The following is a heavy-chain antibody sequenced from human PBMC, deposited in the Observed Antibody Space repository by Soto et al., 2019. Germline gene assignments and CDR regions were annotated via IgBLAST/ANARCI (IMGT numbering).Heavy chain of an antibody. CDR1: GYTFTSYA. CDR3: ARDREAYCGGDCLNWFDP. J-gene: IGHJ5*02. CDR2: IIPIFGTA. D-gene: IGHD2-21*02. V-gene: IGHV1-69*13. Sequence: SVKVSCKASGYTFTSYAISWVRQAPGQVLEWMGGIIPIFGTANYAQKFQGRVTITADESTSTAYMELSSLRSEDTAVYYCARDREAYCGGDCLNWFDPWGQGTLVTVSS.